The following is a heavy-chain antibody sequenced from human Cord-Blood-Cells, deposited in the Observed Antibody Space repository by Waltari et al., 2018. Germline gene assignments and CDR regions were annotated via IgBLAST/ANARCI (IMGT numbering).Heavy chain of an antibody. CDR3: ARGGLSSSWYFDY. CDR2: INHSGST. D-gene: IGHD6-13*01. V-gene: IGHV4-34*01. J-gene: IGHJ4*02. Sequence: QVQLQQWGAGLLKPSETLSLTCAVYGGSFSVYYWSWIRQPPGKGLEWIGEINHSGSTNYNPSLKSRVTISVDTSKNQFSLKLSSVTAADTAVYYCARGGLSSSWYFDYWGQGTLVTVSS. CDR1: GGSFSVYY.